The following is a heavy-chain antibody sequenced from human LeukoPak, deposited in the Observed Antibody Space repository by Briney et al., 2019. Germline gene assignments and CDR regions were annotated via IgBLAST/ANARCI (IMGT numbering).Heavy chain of an antibody. D-gene: IGHD2-2*01. Sequence: SVKVSCKASGGAFSSYAISWVRQAPGQGLEWMGGIIPIFGTANYAQKFQGRVTITTDESTSTAYMELSSLRSEDTAVYYCARAGVVVPAARGYFDLWGRGTLVTVSS. CDR1: GGAFSSYA. CDR3: ARAGVVVPAARGYFDL. J-gene: IGHJ2*01. V-gene: IGHV1-69*05. CDR2: IIPIFGTA.